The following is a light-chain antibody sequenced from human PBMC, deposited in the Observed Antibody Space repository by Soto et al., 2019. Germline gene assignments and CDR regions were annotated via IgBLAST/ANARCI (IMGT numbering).Light chain of an antibody. CDR2: AAS. CDR1: QDINSY. Sequence: DVQMTQSPSSLSASVGDRVTITCRVSQDINSYLAWYQQKPGNAPKSLIYAASSLQTGVPSRFSVSESGTDFTLTISNLQPEDSATYYCQQNNIYPLTFGGGTKVEIK. J-gene: IGKJ4*01. V-gene: IGKV1D-16*01. CDR3: QQNNIYPLT.